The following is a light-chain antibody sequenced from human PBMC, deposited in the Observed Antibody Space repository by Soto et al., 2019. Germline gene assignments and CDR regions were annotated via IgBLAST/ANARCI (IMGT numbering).Light chain of an antibody. J-gene: IGKJ4*01. Sequence: EFALTQSPGNLSLSPGERATRSCRVSQTVRNNYLAWYQQKPGQAPRLLIYDASSRATGIPDRFSGGGSGTDFTLTISRLEPEDFAVYYCQQFSSYPLPFGGGTKVDIK. V-gene: IGKV3-20*01. CDR2: DAS. CDR1: QTVRNNY. CDR3: QQFSSYPLP.